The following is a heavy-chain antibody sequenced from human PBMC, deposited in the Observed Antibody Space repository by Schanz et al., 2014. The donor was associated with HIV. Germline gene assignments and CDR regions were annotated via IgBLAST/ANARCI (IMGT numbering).Heavy chain of an antibody. V-gene: IGHV3-21*01. Sequence: VQLVESGGGVVQPGRSLRLSCAASGFTFSSYAMSWVRQAPGKGLEWVSSIDSSSSYKYYADSVKGRFTISRDNAKNSLYLQMNTLRAEDTAVYYCAREDGWFGDIYYFGLDVWGRGTTVTVSS. J-gene: IGHJ6*02. CDR2: IDSSSSYK. D-gene: IGHD3-10*01. CDR3: AREDGWFGDIYYFGLDV. CDR1: GFTFSSYA.